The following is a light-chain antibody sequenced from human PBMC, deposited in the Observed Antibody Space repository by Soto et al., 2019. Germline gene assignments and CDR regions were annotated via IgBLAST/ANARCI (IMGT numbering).Light chain of an antibody. CDR1: QSISSW. Sequence: DIQMTQSPSTLSASVGDRVTITCRASQSISSWLAWYQQKPGNPPKLLIYDTSRLESAVPSRFSASGSGTEFTLTISGLQPDDFATYYCQQYYSYPPTFGQGTKVDIK. V-gene: IGKV1-5*01. CDR2: DTS. J-gene: IGKJ1*01. CDR3: QQYYSYPPT.